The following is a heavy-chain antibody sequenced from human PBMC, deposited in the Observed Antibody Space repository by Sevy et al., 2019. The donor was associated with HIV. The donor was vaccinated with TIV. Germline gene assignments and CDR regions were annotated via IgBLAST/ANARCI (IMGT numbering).Heavy chain of an antibody. Sequence: GGSLRLSCAASGFTFSNAWMSWVRQAPGKGLEWVGRIKSKTDGGTTDYAAPVKGRFTISRDDAKNTLYMHMNSLQTDCTAVYYGTTGNYCGGDCDSRYYSYGMDVWGQGTTVTVSS. CDR1: GFTFSNAW. J-gene: IGHJ6*02. D-gene: IGHD2-21*01. V-gene: IGHV3-15*01. CDR3: TTGNYCGGDCDSRYYSYGMDV. CDR2: IKSKTDGGTT.